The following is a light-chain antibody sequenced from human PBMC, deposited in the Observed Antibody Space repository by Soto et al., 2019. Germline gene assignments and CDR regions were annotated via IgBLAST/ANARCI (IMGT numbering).Light chain of an antibody. Sequence: IQMTQSPSSLSASVGDRVTMTCRASQSISSYVNWYQEKPGEAPKVLIFAASSLQSGVPSRFSGSGSGTDFTLTISSLQPEDFATYYCQQSYSNAWTFGQGTKVDIK. CDR3: QQSYSNAWT. V-gene: IGKV1-39*01. CDR1: QSISSY. CDR2: AAS. J-gene: IGKJ1*01.